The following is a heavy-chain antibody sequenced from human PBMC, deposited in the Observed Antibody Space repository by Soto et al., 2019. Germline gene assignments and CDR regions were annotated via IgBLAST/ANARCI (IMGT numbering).Heavy chain of an antibody. CDR3: ARDLPTLWFGELSSSPYYYYYMDV. CDR1: GYTFTSYA. V-gene: IGHV1-3*01. J-gene: IGHJ6*03. D-gene: IGHD3-10*01. CDR2: INAGNGNT. Sequence: ASVKVSCKASGYTFTSYAMHWVRQAPGQRLEWMGWINAGNGNTKYSQKFQGRVTITRDTSASTAYMELSSLRSEDTAVYYCARDLPTLWFGELSSSPYYYYYMDVWGKGTTVTVSS.